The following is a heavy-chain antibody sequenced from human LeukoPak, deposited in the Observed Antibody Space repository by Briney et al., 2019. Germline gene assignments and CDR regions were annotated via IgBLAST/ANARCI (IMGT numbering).Heavy chain of an antibody. J-gene: IGHJ4*02. D-gene: IGHD6-25*01. CDR3: ARRMQVSGGPYYFDY. CDR2: ISSSSSYI. Sequence: GGSLRLSCAASGFTFSSYSMNWVRQAPGKGLEWVSSISSSSSYIYYADSVKGRFTISRDNAKNSLYLQMNSLRAEDTAVYYCARRMQVSGGPYYFDYWGQGTLVTVSS. V-gene: IGHV3-21*01. CDR1: GFTFSSYS.